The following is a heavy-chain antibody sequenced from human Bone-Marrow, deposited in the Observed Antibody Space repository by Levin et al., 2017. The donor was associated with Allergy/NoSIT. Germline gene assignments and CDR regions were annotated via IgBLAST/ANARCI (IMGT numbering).Heavy chain of an antibody. V-gene: IGHV3-23*01. CDR3: AKGYYSDISGFDY. J-gene: IGHJ4*02. CDR2: ISGSGGTT. Sequence: GESLKISCAASGFTFSSYAMNWVRQAPGKGLEWVSSISGSGGTTSYADSVKGRFTISRDNSKKTLYLQMNSLRAEDTAIYYCAKGYYSDISGFDYWGQGTLVTVSS. D-gene: IGHD3-22*01. CDR1: GFTFSSYA.